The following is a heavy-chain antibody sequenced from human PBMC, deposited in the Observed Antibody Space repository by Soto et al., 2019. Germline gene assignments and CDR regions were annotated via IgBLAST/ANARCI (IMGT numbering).Heavy chain of an antibody. CDR1: GYTFISYA. J-gene: IGHJ4*02. CDR3: ARDRWAFSSAWYARMGFEY. V-gene: IGHV1-3*01. D-gene: IGHD6-19*01. Sequence: GASVKVSFKASGYTFISYAMHWVRQAPGQRLEWMGWINAANGNTKYSQKFQGRVTITRDTSADTAYMDLSSLRSEDTAVYYCARDRWAFSSAWYARMGFEYWGQGTLVTVSS. CDR2: INAANGNT.